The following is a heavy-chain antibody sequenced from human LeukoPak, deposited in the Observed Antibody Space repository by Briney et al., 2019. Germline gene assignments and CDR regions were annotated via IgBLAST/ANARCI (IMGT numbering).Heavy chain of an antibody. CDR1: GCTLTELS. Sequence: ASVKVSCKVSGCTLTELSMHWVRQAPGKGLEWMGGFDPEDGETIYAQKFQGRVTMTEDTSTDTAYMELSSLRSEDTAVYYCATGNDSSGSSPDYWGQGTLVTVSS. V-gene: IGHV1-24*01. J-gene: IGHJ4*02. CDR3: ATGNDSSGSSPDY. D-gene: IGHD3-22*01. CDR2: FDPEDGET.